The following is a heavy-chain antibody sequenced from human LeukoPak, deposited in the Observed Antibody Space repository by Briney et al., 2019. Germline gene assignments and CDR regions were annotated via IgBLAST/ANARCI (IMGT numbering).Heavy chain of an antibody. V-gene: IGHV3-9*01. CDR1: GFTFDDYA. Sequence: PGGSLRVSCAASGFTFDDYAMHWVRQAPGKGLEWVSGISWNSGSIGYADSVKGRFTISRDNAKNSLYLQMNSLRAEDTALYYCAKDIGAAAGGYYYGMDVWGQGTTVTVSS. D-gene: IGHD6-13*01. J-gene: IGHJ6*02. CDR2: ISWNSGSI. CDR3: AKDIGAAAGGYYYGMDV.